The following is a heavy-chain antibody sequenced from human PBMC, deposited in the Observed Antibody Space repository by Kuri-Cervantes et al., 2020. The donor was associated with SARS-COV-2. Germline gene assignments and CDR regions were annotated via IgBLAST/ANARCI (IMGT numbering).Heavy chain of an antibody. CDR3: ARDNILFSGSGFDS. J-gene: IGHJ4*02. Sequence: SETLFLTCHVSGGSVSSGSYYWSWIRQPPGKGLEWIGYIYYSGSTNYNPSLKSRVTISVDTSKNQFSLKLSSVTAADTAVYYCARDNILFSGSGFDSWGPGALVTVSS. D-gene: IGHD1-26*01. V-gene: IGHV4-61*01. CDR1: GGSVSSGSYY. CDR2: IYYSGST.